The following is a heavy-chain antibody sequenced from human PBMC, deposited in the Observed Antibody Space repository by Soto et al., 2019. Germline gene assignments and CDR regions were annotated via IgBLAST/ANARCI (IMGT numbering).Heavy chain of an antibody. Sequence: GGSLRLSCAASGFSVSNNYMNWVRQAPGKGLEWVSVIYSGGSTYSDSVKGRFTISRDNSKNTLYLQMNSLRAEDTAVYYCAIDDNSSGWSRIYYYYGMDVWGQGTTVTVSS. CDR3: AIDDNSSGWSRIYYYYGMDV. CDR1: GFSVSNNY. J-gene: IGHJ6*02. D-gene: IGHD6-19*01. CDR2: IYSGGST. V-gene: IGHV3-66*01.